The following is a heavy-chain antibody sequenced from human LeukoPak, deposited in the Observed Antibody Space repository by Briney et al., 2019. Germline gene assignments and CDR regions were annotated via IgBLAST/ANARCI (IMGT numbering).Heavy chain of an antibody. J-gene: IGHJ3*02. Sequence: ASVKVSCKASGYTFTSYGIAWVRQAPGQGLEWMGWISAYNGNTNYAQKLQGRVTMTTDTSTSTAYMELRSLRSDDTAVYYCARHYGGNSGGAFDIWGQGTMVTVSS. CDR3: ARHYGGNSGGAFDI. V-gene: IGHV1-18*01. CDR2: ISAYNGNT. D-gene: IGHD4-23*01. CDR1: GYTFTSYG.